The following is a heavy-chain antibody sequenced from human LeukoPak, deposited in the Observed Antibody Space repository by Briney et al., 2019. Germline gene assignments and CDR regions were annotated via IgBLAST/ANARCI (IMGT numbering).Heavy chain of an antibody. CDR3: ARPLGDILTGPGY. J-gene: IGHJ4*02. CDR1: GFTFSTYS. V-gene: IGHV3-21*01. CDR2: ISSSSSYI. D-gene: IGHD3-9*01. Sequence: GGSLRLSCAASGFTFSTYSMNWVRQAPGKELEWVSSISSSSSYIYYADSVKGRFTISRDNAKNSLYLQMNSLRAEDTAVYYCARPLGDILTGPGYWGQGTLVTVSS.